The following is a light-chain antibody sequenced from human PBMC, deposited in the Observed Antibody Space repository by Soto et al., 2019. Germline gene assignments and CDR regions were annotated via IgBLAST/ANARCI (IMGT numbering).Light chain of an antibody. CDR3: QQRRKWQVT. V-gene: IGKV3-11*01. Sequence: EIVLTQSPGTLSLSPGERATLSCRASQSVSSYLAWYQQKPGQAPRLLIYDASNRATGIPARFSGSGSGTDFTLTISSLEPEDFAVYYCQQRRKWQVTFGQGTRLEI. J-gene: IGKJ5*01. CDR1: QSVSSY. CDR2: DAS.